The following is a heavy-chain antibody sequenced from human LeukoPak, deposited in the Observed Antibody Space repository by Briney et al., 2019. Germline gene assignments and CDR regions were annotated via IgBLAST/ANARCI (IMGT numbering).Heavy chain of an antibody. Sequence: GGSLRLSCAASGFTVSSNYMSWVRQAPGKGLEWVSVIYIGGSTPYVDSVKGRFTISRDNSKNTVYLQMNSLRAEDTAVYYCARSSSAYYYEFDYWGQGTPVTVSS. J-gene: IGHJ4*02. CDR2: IYIGGST. V-gene: IGHV3-53*01. D-gene: IGHD3-22*01. CDR1: GFTVSSNY. CDR3: ARSSSAYYYEFDY.